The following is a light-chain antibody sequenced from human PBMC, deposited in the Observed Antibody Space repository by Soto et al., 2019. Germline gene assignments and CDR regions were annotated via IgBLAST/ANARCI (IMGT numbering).Light chain of an antibody. CDR2: HTS. J-gene: IGKJ4*01. V-gene: IGKV3-11*01. Sequence: EIVLTQSPATLSLSPGDRATLSFRSSQSVSSYLAWYQQKPGQAPRLLIYHTSNRAAGISARLSGSGSGTDFTLTISSLEPEDFGFCYGQQRSRWPLTFGGGTKVQVK. CDR1: QSVSSY. CDR3: QQRSRWPLT.